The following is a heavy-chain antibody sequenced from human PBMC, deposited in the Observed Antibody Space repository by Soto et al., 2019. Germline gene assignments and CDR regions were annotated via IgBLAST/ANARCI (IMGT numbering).Heavy chain of an antibody. CDR2: IYYSGST. V-gene: IGHV4-39*01. CDR1: GGSISSSSYY. CDR3: ARRAIAYSYGSLQGYNWFDP. J-gene: IGHJ5*02. Sequence: QLQLQESGPGLVKPSETLSLTCTVSGGSISSSSYYWGWIRQPPGKGLEWIGSIYYSGSTYYNPSLKSRVTISVDTSKNQFSLKLSSVTAADTAVYYCARRAIAYSYGSLQGYNWFDPWGQGTLVTVSS. D-gene: IGHD5-18*01.